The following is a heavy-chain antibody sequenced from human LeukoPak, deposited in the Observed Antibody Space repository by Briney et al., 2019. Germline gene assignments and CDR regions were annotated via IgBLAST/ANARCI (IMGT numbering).Heavy chain of an antibody. CDR1: GFTLSSYS. Sequence: GGSLRLSCAVSGFTLSSYSMNWVRQAPGKGLEWASSISSSSSYIYYADSVKGRFTISRDNAKNSMYLQMNSLRAEDAAVYFCARGVIAVTGLLDYWGQGTLVTVSS. CDR2: ISSSSSYI. D-gene: IGHD6-13*01. CDR3: ARGVIAVTGLLDY. J-gene: IGHJ4*02. V-gene: IGHV3-21*03.